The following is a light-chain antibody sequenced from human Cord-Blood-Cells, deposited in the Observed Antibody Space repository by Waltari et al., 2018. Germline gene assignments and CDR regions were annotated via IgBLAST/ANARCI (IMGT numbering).Light chain of an antibody. V-gene: IGLV2-23*01. CDR1: SSDVGSYNL. J-gene: IGLJ1*01. Sequence: QSALTHPASVSGSPGQSITISCTGTSSDVGSYNLFAWYQQHPGKAPKLMIYEGSKRPSGVSNRFSGSKSGNTASLTTSGLQAEDEADYYCCSYAGSSTFVFGTGTKVTVL. CDR2: EGS. CDR3: CSYAGSSTFV.